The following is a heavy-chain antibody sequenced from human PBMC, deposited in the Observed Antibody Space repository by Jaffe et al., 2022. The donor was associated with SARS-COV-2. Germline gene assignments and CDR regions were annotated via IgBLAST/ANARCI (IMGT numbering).Heavy chain of an antibody. Sequence: EVLLLESGGGLVQPGGSLRLSCAASGFTFSIYSMSWVRQAPGKGLDWVSAIGGSGSDTYYADSVKGRFTIARDNLRNLVFLQMNTLRVDDTAMYYCTTWGPNGDYTYWGQGTLVTVSS. D-gene: IGHD4-4*01. CDR2: IGGSGSDT. CDR3: TTWGPNGDYTY. V-gene: IGHV3-23*01. J-gene: IGHJ4*02. CDR1: GFTFSIYS.